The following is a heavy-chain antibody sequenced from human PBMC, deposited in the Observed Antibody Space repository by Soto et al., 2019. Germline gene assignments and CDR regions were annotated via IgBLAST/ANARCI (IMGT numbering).Heavy chain of an antibody. CDR3: WRHDKTALPPLDS. Sequence: QVHLVQSGAEVKSPGSAVKVSCKVSGAGDTFSNYGLNWMRQAPGQGLEWMGGTIPAFGTANYAQKFQGSVSITADTSTTAAYMELSSLRSDDTAVYYCWRHDKTALPPLDSWGQGTLVSVSS. CDR1: GAGDTFSNYG. J-gene: IGHJ4*02. CDR2: TIPAFGTA. D-gene: IGHD1-1*01. V-gene: IGHV1-69*06.